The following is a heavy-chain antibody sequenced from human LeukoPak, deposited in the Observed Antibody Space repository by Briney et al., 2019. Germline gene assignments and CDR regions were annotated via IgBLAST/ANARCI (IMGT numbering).Heavy chain of an antibody. D-gene: IGHD6-13*01. CDR3: ARIGSQLAIDY. Sequence: GESLKISCKGSGYSFTTYWISWVRQMPGKGLEWMGRIDPSDSYTNYSPSFQGHVTISADKSISTAYLQWSSLKASDTTMYYCARIGSQLAIDYWGQGTLVTVSS. CDR1: GYSFTTYW. CDR2: IDPSDSYT. J-gene: IGHJ4*02. V-gene: IGHV5-10-1*01.